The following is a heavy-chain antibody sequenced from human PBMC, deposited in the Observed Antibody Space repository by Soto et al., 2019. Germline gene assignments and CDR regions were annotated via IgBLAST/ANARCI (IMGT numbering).Heavy chain of an antibody. CDR2: INPNSGGT. D-gene: IGHD6-13*01. Sequence: ASVKVSCKASGYTFTGYYMHWVRQAPGQGLEWMGWINPNSGGTNYAQKFQGWVTMTRDTSTSTAYMELSRLRSEDTAVYYCASALGSSWYGYYYYGMYXWGQGTTFTVS. CDR3: ASALGSSWYGYYYYGMYX. CDR1: GYTFTGYY. V-gene: IGHV1-2*04. J-gene: IGHJ6*02.